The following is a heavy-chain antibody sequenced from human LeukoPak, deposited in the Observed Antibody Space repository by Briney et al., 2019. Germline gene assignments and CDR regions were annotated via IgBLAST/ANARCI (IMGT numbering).Heavy chain of an antibody. J-gene: IGHJ4*02. V-gene: IGHV3-7*02. CDR1: GFTFNSHW. CDR3: ARLKDYRTVYDY. CDR2: INQDKTAL. Sequence: AGGPLRLSCEASGFTFNSHWMSWVRQAPGEGLEWVASINQDKTALRYVDSVRGRFTIPRDNARSLLYLEMSSLRAEDTAVYFCARLKDYRTVYDYWGPGTLVTVSS. D-gene: IGHD4-11*01.